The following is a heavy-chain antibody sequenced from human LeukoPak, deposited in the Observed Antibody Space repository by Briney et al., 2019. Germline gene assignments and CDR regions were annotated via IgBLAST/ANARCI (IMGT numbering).Heavy chain of an antibody. CDR1: GGSFSGYY. Sequence: KPSETLSLTCAVYGGSFSGYYWSWIRQPPGKGLEWIGEINHSGSTNYNPSLKSRVTISVDTSKNQFSLKLSSVTAADTAVYYCARGGLGIGNAFDIWGQGTMVAVSS. V-gene: IGHV4-34*01. J-gene: IGHJ3*02. D-gene: IGHD3/OR15-3a*01. CDR3: ARGGLGIGNAFDI. CDR2: INHSGST.